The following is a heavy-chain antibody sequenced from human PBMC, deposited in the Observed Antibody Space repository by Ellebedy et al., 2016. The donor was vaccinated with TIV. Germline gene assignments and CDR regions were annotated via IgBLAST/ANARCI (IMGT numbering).Heavy chain of an antibody. CDR3: ARYSGSYTNDY. V-gene: IGHV1-18*04. Sequence: AASVKVSCKASGYTFDNSGISWVRQAPGQGLEWMGWISPYNGHTDYAQKFLGRVTMTTDTSTTTAFMELGSLRSDDSAVYYCARYSGSYTNDYWGQGTLVTVSS. D-gene: IGHD1-26*01. J-gene: IGHJ4*02. CDR2: ISPYNGHT. CDR1: GYTFDNSG.